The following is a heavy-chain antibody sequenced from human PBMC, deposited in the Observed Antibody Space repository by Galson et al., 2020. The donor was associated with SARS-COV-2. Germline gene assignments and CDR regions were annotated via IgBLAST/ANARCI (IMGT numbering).Heavy chain of an antibody. CDR2: IKSKTDGGTT. Sequence: GGSLRLSCAASGFTFSNAWMSWVRQAPGKGLEWVGRIKSKTDGGTTDYAAPVKGRFTISRDDSKNTLYLQMNSLKTEDTAVYYCTTEVYMVRGVIVWGDHRGNRAFDIWGQGTMVTVSS. V-gene: IGHV3-15*01. CDR1: GFTFSNAW. D-gene: IGHD3-10*01. J-gene: IGHJ3*02. CDR3: TTEVYMVRGVIVWGDHRGNRAFDI.